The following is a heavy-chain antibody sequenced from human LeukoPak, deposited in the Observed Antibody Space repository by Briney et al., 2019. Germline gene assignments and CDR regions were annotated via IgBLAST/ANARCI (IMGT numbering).Heavy chain of an antibody. CDR3: ARDLNGEMPQTLGG. V-gene: IGHV1-69*04. CDR2: IIPILGIA. J-gene: IGHJ4*02. CDR1: GGTFSSYA. Sequence: ASVKVSCKASGGTFSSYAISWVRQAPGQGLEWMGRIIPILGIANYAQKFQGRVTITADKSTSTAYMELSSLRSEDTAVYYCARDLNGEMPQTLGGWGQGTLVTVSS. D-gene: IGHD4-17*01.